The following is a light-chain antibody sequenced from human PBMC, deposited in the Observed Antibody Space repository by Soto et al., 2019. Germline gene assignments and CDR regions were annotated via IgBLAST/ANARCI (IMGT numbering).Light chain of an antibody. V-gene: IGKV3-15*01. CDR1: QSVRSN. Sequence: EIVMTHSPATLSVSPCERVTLSCRASQSVRSNLAWYQQKPGQAPRLLIYGASTRATGLPARFSGSGSGTDFTLTISSLQSEDFAVYFCQQYNTWPPINFGQGTRLEIK. CDR2: GAS. J-gene: IGKJ5*01. CDR3: QQYNTWPPIN.